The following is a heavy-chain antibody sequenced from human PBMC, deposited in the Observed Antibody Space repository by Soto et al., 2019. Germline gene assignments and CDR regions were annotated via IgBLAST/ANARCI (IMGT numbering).Heavy chain of an antibody. CDR3: ARKIPGYYFDY. J-gene: IGHJ4*02. Sequence: GGSLRLSCAASGFTFDDYGMSWVRQVPGKGLEWVSVINWNGGSIGYADSVKGRFTISRDNAKNSLYLQMNSLKAEDTALYYCARKIPGYYFDYWGRGTLVTVSS. CDR2: INWNGGSI. CDR1: GFTFDDYG. V-gene: IGHV3-20*04.